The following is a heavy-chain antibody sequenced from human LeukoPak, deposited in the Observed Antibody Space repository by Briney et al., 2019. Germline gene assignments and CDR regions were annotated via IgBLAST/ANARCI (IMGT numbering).Heavy chain of an antibody. J-gene: IGHJ6*03. CDR3: ARDAKGPQPRGLWSGYQNYYYMDV. Sequence: PGGSLRLSCAASGFTFDDYGMSWVRQAPGKGLEWVSGINWNGGITAYADSVKGRFTISRDNAKNSLYLQMNSLRAEDTAVYYCARDAKGPQPRGLWSGYQNYYYMDVWGKGTTVTVSS. CDR1: GFTFDDYG. CDR2: INWNGGIT. V-gene: IGHV3-20*04. D-gene: IGHD3-3*01.